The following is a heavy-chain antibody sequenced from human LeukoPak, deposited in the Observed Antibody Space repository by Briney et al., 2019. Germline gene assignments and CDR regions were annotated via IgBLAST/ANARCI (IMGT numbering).Heavy chain of an antibody. CDR3: AKVRYDSSGYQSPYFDY. CDR1: GFTFSSYA. J-gene: IGHJ4*02. Sequence: PGWSLRLSCAASGFTFSSYAMSWVRQAPGKGLEWVSVISGSGGSTYYADSVKGRFTISRDNSKNTLYLQMNSLRAEDTAVYYCAKVRYDSSGYQSPYFDYWGQGILVTVSS. V-gene: IGHV3-23*01. D-gene: IGHD3-22*01. CDR2: ISGSGGST.